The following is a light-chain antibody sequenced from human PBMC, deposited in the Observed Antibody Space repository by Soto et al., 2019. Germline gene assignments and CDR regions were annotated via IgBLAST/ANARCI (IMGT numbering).Light chain of an antibody. J-gene: IGKJ5*01. CDR2: GAS. CDR3: QQYGTSPRT. Sequence: DIVMRESPGTLSLSPGERATLSCRASQSISSNYLAWYQQKPGQSPRLLIYGASSRATGIPDRFSGRGSGTDFTLTISRLEPEDFAVYFCQQYGTSPRTFGQGARLEIK. V-gene: IGKV3-20*01. CDR1: QSISSNY.